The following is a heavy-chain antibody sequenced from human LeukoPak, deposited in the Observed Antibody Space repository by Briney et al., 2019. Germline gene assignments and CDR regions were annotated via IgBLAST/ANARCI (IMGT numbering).Heavy chain of an antibody. CDR1: GFSFRSYW. V-gene: IGHV3-7*01. J-gene: IGHJ4*02. D-gene: IGHD3-9*01. CDR2: IKQDGSEK. Sequence: PGGSLRLSCAASGFSFRSYWMSWVRQAPGKGLEWVANIKQDGSEKYYVDSVKGRFTISRDNAKNSLYLQMNSLRAEDTAVYYCARDPLVNGLTDYWGQGTLVTVSS. CDR3: ARDPLVNGLTDY.